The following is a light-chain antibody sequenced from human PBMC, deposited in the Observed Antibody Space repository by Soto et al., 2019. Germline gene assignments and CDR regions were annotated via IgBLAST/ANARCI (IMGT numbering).Light chain of an antibody. CDR2: DVS. CDR1: QSISDS. Sequence: DIHMTHSPSTLSSSVVDRVTITCRASQSISDSLAWYQQKPGKAPALLISDVSKLERGVASRFSGSGSGTEFTLTISNLQPDDFATYYCQQYDSYSSGPFGQGTKVDI. CDR3: QQYDSYSSGP. J-gene: IGKJ1*01. V-gene: IGKV1-5*01.